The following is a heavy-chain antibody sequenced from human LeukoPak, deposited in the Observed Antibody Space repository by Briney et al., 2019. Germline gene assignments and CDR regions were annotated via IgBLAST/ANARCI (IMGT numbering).Heavy chain of an antibody. V-gene: IGHV3-30*18. CDR1: GFTFSSYG. Sequence: PGGSLRLSCAASGFTFSSYGMHWVRQAPGKGLEWVAVISYDGSNKYYADSVKGRFTISRDNSKNTLYLQMNSLRAEDTAVYYCAKDLSFQHWGQGTLVTVYS. J-gene: IGHJ1*01. CDR3: AKDLSFQH. CDR2: ISYDGSNK.